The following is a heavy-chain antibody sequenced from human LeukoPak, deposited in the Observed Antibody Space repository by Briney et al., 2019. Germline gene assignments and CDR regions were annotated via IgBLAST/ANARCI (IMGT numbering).Heavy chain of an antibody. CDR3: ARKYSSGWYDY. V-gene: IGHV3-21*01. CDR1: GFTFSSYS. D-gene: IGHD6-19*01. Sequence: PGGPLRLSCATSGFTFSSYSMNWVRQAPGKGLEWVSSISSSNNYIYYADSVKGRFTISRDNAKNSLYLQMNSLRAEDTAVYYCARKYSSGWYDYWGQGTLVTVSS. J-gene: IGHJ4*02. CDR2: ISSSNNYI.